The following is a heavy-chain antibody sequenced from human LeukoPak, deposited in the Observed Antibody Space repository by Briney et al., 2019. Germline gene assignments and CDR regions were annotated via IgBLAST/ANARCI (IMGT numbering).Heavy chain of an antibody. V-gene: IGHV4-34*01. CDR3: ARVGTFDY. J-gene: IGHJ4*02. Sequence: PETLSLTCAVYGGSFSGYYWSWIRQPPGKGLEWIGEINHSGSTYYNPSLKSRVTISVDTSKNQFSLKLSSVTAADTAVYYCARVGTFDYWGQGTLVTVSS. D-gene: IGHD7-27*01. CDR2: INHSGST. CDR1: GGSFSGYY.